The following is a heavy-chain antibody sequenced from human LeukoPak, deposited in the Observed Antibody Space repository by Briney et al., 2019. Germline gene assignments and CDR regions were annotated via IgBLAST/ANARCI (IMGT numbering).Heavy chain of an antibody. V-gene: IGHV4-61*05. CDR1: GGSISSSSYY. CDR2: IYYSGST. CDR3: ARESAAAGTY. Sequence: SETLSLTCTVSGGSISSSSYYWGWIRQPPGKGLEWIGYIYYSGSTNYNPSLKSRVTISVDTSKNQFSLKLSSVTAADTAVYYCARESAAAGTYWGQGTLDTVSS. J-gene: IGHJ4*02. D-gene: IGHD6-13*01.